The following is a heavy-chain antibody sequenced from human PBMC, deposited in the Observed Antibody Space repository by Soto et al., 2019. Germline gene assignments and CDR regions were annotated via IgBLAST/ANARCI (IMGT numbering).Heavy chain of an antibody. D-gene: IGHD6-6*01. V-gene: IGHV2-5*01. CDR3: AHSGINRYSSSSGGGYYYYYGMDV. J-gene: IGHJ6*02. Sequence: SGPTLVKPTQTLTLTCTFSGFSLSTSGVGVGWIRQPPGKALEWLALIYWNDDKRYSPSLKSRLTITKDTSKNQVVLTMTNMDPVETATYYCAHSGINRYSSSSGGGYYYYYGMDVWGQGTTVTVSS. CDR2: IYWNDDK. CDR1: GFSLSTSGVG.